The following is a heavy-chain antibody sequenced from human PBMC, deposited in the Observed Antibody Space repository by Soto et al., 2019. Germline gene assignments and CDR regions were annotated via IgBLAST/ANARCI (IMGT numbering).Heavy chain of an antibody. Sequence: GASVKVSCKASGGTFSSYAISWVRQAPGQGLEWMGGIIPIFGTANYAQKFQGRVTITADESTSTAYMELSSLRSEDTAVYYCARVQIHSSSWLSGAPDYWGQGTLVTVSS. V-gene: IGHV1-69*13. D-gene: IGHD6-13*01. J-gene: IGHJ4*02. CDR1: GGTFSSYA. CDR3: ARVQIHSSSWLSGAPDY. CDR2: IIPIFGTA.